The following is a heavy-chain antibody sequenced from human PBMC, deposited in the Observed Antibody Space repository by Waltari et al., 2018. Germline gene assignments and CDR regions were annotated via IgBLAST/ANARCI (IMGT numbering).Heavy chain of an antibody. CDR3: SRQVLGYCTSAACRRLES. CDR1: GYAVNRGLY. J-gene: IGHJ4*02. D-gene: IGHD2-2*03. Sequence: QVQLLESSPGLVKSSETLSLTCDVSGYAVNRGLYWGWIRQAPGEGLEWVATVYHDGTTFYNPSLKSRLSVSMDTSKNQISLTLKSVTAADTAVYHCSRQVLGYCTSAACRRLESWGQGTLVTVSS. CDR2: VYHDGTT. V-gene: IGHV4-38-2*01.